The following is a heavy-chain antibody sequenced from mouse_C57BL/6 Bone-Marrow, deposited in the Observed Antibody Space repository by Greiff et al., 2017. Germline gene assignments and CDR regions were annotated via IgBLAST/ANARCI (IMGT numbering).Heavy chain of an antibody. J-gene: IGHJ4*01. V-gene: IGHV1-52*01. CDR3: ARLGGYDRVLYAMDY. CDR1: GYTFTSYW. D-gene: IGHD2-2*01. CDR2: IDPSDSET. Sequence: QVQLQQPGAELVRPGSSVKLSCKASGYTFTSYWMHWVKQRPIQGLEWIGNIDPSDSETHYNQKFKDKATLTVDKSSSTAYMQLSSLTSEDSAVYYCARLGGYDRVLYAMDYWGQGTSVTVSA.